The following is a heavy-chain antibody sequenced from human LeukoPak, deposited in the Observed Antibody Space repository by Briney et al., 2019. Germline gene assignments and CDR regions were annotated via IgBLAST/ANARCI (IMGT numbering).Heavy chain of an antibody. Sequence: VASVNVSCKASGYTFTSYGISCVRQAPGQGLEWMGWISAYNGNTNYAQKLQGRVTMTTDTSTSTAYMELRSLRSDDTAVYYCARDSSTRTAWFDPWGQGNLVTVSS. CDR1: GYTFTSYG. CDR3: ARDSSTRTAWFDP. D-gene: IGHD6-6*01. V-gene: IGHV1-18*01. J-gene: IGHJ5*02. CDR2: ISAYNGNT.